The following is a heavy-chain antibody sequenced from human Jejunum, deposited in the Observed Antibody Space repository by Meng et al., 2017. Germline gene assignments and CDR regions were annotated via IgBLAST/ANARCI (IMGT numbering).Heavy chain of an antibody. CDR1: GSSMSHMGYH. CDR3: ARQLNVWDSAGTYGGDFDF. D-gene: IGHD2-15*01. Sequence: QLQLQESGPGLVKPSETLSLTCSVSGSSMSHMGYHWGWIRQTPGKGLEWIGSIYSGGSTKYNPSLKSRVTVSLDTSKKQFSLHLNSLTAADTAVYFCARQLNVWDSAGTYGGDFDFWGQGTLVTVSS. V-gene: IGHV4-39*01. J-gene: IGHJ4*02. CDR2: IYSGGST.